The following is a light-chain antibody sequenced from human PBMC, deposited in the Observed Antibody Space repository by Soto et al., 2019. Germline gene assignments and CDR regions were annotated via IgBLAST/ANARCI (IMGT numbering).Light chain of an antibody. V-gene: IGKV1D-12*01. CDR3: QQANSFPRT. J-gene: IGKJ1*01. CDR1: QAISTW. CDR2: SAS. Sequence: DIQMTQPPSSVSASVGDRVTITCRASQAISTWLAWYQQNPGKAPKLLIYSASNLQSGVPSRFSGSGSGTDFTLTISSLQPEDFATYYCQQANSFPRTFGQGTKVEIK.